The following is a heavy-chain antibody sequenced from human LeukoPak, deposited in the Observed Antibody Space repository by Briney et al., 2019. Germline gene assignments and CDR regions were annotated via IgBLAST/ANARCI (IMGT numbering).Heavy chain of an antibody. V-gene: IGHV7-4-1*02. D-gene: IGHD2-2*02. CDR3: AGERECSSTSCYNDY. J-gene: IGHJ4*02. CDR2: INTNTGNP. Sequence: GASVKVTCKASGYTFTSYAMNWVRQAPGQGLEWMGWINTNTGNPTYAQGFTGRFVFSLDTSVSTAYLQISSLKAEDTAVYYCAGERECSSTSCYNDYWGQGTLVTVSS. CDR1: GYTFTSYA.